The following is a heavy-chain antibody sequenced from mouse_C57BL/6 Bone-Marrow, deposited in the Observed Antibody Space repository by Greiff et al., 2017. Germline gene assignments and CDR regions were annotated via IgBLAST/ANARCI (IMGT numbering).Heavy chain of an antibody. V-gene: IGHV1-64*01. CDR3: ARTYDYDDYTMDY. CDR1: GYTFTNYW. CDR2: MHPNGGSP. Sequence: QVQLQQPGAELVKPGASVKLSCKASGYTFTNYWMHWVKQRPGQGLEWMGMMHPNGGSPDYNEKLKSEATLSVDKSSRTAYMELSSLSSEDSAVYYCARTYDYDDYTMDYWGQGTSVTVSS. J-gene: IGHJ4*01. D-gene: IGHD2-4*01.